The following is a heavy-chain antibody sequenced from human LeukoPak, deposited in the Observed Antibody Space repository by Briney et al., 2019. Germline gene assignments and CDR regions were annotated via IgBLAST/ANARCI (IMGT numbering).Heavy chain of an antibody. CDR2: IRSKAYGGTT. Sequence: GGSLRLSCTASGFTLGDYAMSWVRQAPGKGLEWVGFIRSKAYGGTTEYAASVKGRFTISRDDSKSIAYLQMNSLKTEDTAVYYCTRENYDFWSGHDYWGQGTLVTVSS. J-gene: IGHJ4*02. D-gene: IGHD3-3*01. V-gene: IGHV3-49*04. CDR3: TRENYDFWSGHDY. CDR1: GFTLGDYA.